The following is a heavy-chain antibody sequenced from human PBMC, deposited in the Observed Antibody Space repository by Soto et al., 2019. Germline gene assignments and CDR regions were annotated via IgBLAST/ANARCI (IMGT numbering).Heavy chain of an antibody. Sequence: GGSLRLSCAASGFSFSSYSMIWVRQAPGEGLEWVSFITSSSSSIFYAASVQGRFTISRDNAKNSLYLQMNGLRAEDTAVYYCARAFAGTSSSDYWGQGTLVTVSS. CDR3: ARAFAGTSSSDY. J-gene: IGHJ4*02. CDR2: ITSSSSSI. D-gene: IGHD6-13*01. CDR1: GFSFSSYS. V-gene: IGHV3-21*01.